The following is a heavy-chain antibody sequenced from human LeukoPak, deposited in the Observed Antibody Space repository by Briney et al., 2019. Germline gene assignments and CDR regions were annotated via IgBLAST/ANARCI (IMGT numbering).Heavy chain of an antibody. CDR1: GFNFSSFV. Sequence: GGSLRLSCAASGFNFSSFVMHWVRQAPGKGLVWVSRINGDGSSTTYADSVKGRFTISRDNAKNTLYLQMNSLRAEDTAVYYCARDVQAGPGYWGQGSLVTVSS. CDR2: INGDGSST. CDR3: ARDVQAGPGY. J-gene: IGHJ4*02. V-gene: IGHV3-74*01. D-gene: IGHD6-19*01.